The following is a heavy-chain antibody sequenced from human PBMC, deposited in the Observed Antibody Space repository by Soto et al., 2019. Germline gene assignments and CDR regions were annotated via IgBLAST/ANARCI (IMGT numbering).Heavy chain of an antibody. CDR1: GFTSSNYA. CDR3: AKFFVETGSNSGWPWSFHY. V-gene: IGHV3-23*01. Sequence: EVQLLESGGGLVQPGRSLRLSCAASGFTSSNYAMSWVRQAPGQGLDWVSAISGSGGTTYYADSVKGRFTISRDNSKNTLFLQTNSLRAEDAAVYYCAKFFVETGSNSGWPWSFHYWGQGTLVTVSS. CDR2: ISGSGGTT. D-gene: IGHD6-25*01. J-gene: IGHJ4*02.